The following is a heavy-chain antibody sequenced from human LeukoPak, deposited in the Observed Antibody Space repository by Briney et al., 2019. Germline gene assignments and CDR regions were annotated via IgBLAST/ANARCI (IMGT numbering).Heavy chain of an antibody. J-gene: IGHJ4*02. Sequence: GGSLRLSCAASGFTFSTYSMSWVRQAPGKGLEWVSYISSISSIIYYADSVKGRFTISRDDARNSLYLQMNSLRAEDTAVYYCTRSRPGTEAGQPNFDYWGQGTLVTVSS. V-gene: IGHV3-48*01. D-gene: IGHD6-13*01. CDR1: GFTFSTYS. CDR3: TRSRPGTEAGQPNFDY. CDR2: ISSISSII.